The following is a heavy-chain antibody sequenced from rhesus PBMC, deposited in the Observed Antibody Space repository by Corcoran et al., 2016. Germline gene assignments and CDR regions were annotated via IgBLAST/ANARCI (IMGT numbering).Heavy chain of an antibody. V-gene: IGHV4-160*01. Sequence: QVQLQESGPGLVKPSETLSLTCAVSGGSFSSYWWGWIRQPPGKGLEWIGRIYGRSGRTEYNPSHNSRATISRDTSKNQFSLKLSSVTAADTAVYYCARVPRAFDFWGQGLRVTVSS. J-gene: IGHJ3*01. CDR2: IYGRSGRT. CDR3: ARVPRAFDF. CDR1: GGSFSSYW.